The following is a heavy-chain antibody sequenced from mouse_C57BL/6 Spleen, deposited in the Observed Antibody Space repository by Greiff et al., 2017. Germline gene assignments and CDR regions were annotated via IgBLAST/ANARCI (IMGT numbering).Heavy chain of an antibody. V-gene: IGHV1-15*01. CDR2: IDPETGGT. Sequence: VQLQQSGAELVRPGASVTLSCKASGYTFTDYEMHWVKQTPVHGLEWIGAIDPETGGTAYNQKFKGKAILTADKSSSTAYMELRSLTSEDSAVYYCTRSGYYGSSYVGYWGQGTTLTVSS. D-gene: IGHD1-1*01. CDR3: TRSGYYGSSYVGY. J-gene: IGHJ2*01. CDR1: GYTFTDYE.